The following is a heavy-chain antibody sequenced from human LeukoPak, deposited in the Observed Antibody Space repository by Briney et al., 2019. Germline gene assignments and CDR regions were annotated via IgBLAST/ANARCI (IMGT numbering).Heavy chain of an antibody. D-gene: IGHD2-21*01. Sequence: PGASLKISCKGSGSRFTSYWIGWVRQMPGKGLEWMGIIYPGDSDTRYSPSFQGQVTISADKSISTAYRQGSSLKAWDTAMYYCARLVRSGWFDPWGQGTLVTVSS. J-gene: IGHJ5*02. CDR2: IYPGDSDT. CDR3: ARLVRSGWFDP. CDR1: GSRFTSYW. V-gene: IGHV5-51*01.